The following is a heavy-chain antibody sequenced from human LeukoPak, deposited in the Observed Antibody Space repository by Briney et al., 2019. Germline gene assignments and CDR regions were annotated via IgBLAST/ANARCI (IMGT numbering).Heavy chain of an antibody. V-gene: IGHV3-48*01. J-gene: IGHJ4*02. CDR2: ISSGTITM. Sequence: PGGSLRLSYVASGITFSNYAVSWVRQAPGKGLEWISYISSGTITMYYADSVKGRFTISRDNAKNSLYLQMNGLKADDTAVYYCARDGEFDYWGQGTLVTVSS. CDR1: GITFSNYA. CDR3: ARDGEFDY.